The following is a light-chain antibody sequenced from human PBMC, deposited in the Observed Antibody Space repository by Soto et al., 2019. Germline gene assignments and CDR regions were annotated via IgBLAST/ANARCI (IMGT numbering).Light chain of an antibody. Sequence: IVLTQSPATLSLSPGERATLSCRASQSVSSYLAWYQQKPGQAPRLISYDASNRATGIPARFSGSGSGTVFTLISSSLAPEDFAVYYCQQRSNWPTFGGGTKVEIK. V-gene: IGKV3-11*01. CDR3: QQRSNWPT. CDR1: QSVSSY. J-gene: IGKJ4*01. CDR2: DAS.